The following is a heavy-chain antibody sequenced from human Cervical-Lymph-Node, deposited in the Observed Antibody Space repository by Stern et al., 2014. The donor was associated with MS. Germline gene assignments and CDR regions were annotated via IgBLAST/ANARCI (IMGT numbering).Heavy chain of an antibody. V-gene: IGHV4-59*08. D-gene: IGHD1-26*01. CDR2: IYYTGST. CDR1: GGSISSYY. CDR3: ARAGLEGALSNFDY. Sequence: QVQLQESGPGLVKPSETLSLTCTVSGGSISSYYWSWIRQPPGKGLEWIGHIYYTGSTNYNPSLKSRVTISVDTSKNPFSLNLPSGTAADTAVYYCARAGLEGALSNFDYWGQGTLVTVSS. J-gene: IGHJ4*02.